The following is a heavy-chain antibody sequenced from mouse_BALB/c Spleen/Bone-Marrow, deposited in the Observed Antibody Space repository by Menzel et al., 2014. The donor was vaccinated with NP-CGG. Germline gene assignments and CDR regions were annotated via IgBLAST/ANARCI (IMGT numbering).Heavy chain of an antibody. V-gene: IGHV5-17*02. CDR3: ARRGTMITAGPFAY. Sequence: EVKLMESGGGLVQPGGSRKLSCAASGFTFSSFGMHWIRQAPEKGLEWVAYISSGSNTIYYEDTVKGRFTISRDNPKNTLFLQMTSLGSEDTAMYYCARRGTMITAGPFAYWGQGTLVTVSA. D-gene: IGHD2-4*01. CDR2: ISSGSNTI. CDR1: GFTFSSFG. J-gene: IGHJ3*01.